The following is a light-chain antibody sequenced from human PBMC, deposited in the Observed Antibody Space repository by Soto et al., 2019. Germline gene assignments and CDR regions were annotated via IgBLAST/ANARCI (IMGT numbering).Light chain of an antibody. Sequence: TVFTQSPGTLSLYTGDRATLSCRTSQTVSSVYFAWDQQRPGQAPRLLFYDASTRATGIPDRFTCSGSGRDFILTISRLEPEDSAVYYCQQFGSSPITFGQGTRLEIK. CDR1: QTVSSVY. CDR2: DAS. J-gene: IGKJ5*01. V-gene: IGKV3-20*01. CDR3: QQFGSSPIT.